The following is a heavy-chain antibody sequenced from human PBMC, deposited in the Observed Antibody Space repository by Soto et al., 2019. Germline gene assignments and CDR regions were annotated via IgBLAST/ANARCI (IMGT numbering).Heavy chain of an antibody. CDR3: TTGASAGRRDF. D-gene: IGHD6-13*01. V-gene: IGHV1-24*01. J-gene: IGHJ4*02. CDR1: GFTFSDLS. Sequence: ASVKVSGKVSGFTFSDLSIHWVRQSPGKGLEWMGGIDPEDGKTIYAPKFQGRITMTEDSSSDTAYLEVNKLMSNDTAFYYCTTGASAGRRDFWGQGTLVTVSS. CDR2: IDPEDGKT.